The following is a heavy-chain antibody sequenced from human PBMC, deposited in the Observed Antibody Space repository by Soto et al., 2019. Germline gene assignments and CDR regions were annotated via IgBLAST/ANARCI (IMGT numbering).Heavy chain of an antibody. CDR1: GGSISSYY. V-gene: IGHV4-59*01. D-gene: IGHD2-8*01. CDR2: IYYSGST. Sequence: SETLSLTCTVSGGSISSYYWSWIRQPPGKGLEWIGYIYYSGSTNYNPSLKSRVTISVDTSKNQFSLKLSSVTAADTAVYYCARDGRYCTNGVCYLYYFDYWGQGTLVTVSS. J-gene: IGHJ4*02. CDR3: ARDGRYCTNGVCYLYYFDY.